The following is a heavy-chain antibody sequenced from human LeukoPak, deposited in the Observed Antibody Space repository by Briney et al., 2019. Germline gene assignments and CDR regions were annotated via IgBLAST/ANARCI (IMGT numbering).Heavy chain of an antibody. J-gene: IGHJ6*03. CDR2: MNPNSGNT. CDR1: GYTFTSYD. V-gene: IGHV1-8*01. D-gene: IGHD6-19*01. Sequence: ASVKVSCKASGYTFTSYDINWVRQATGQGLEWMGWMNPNSGNTGYAQKFQGGVTMTRNTSISTAYMELSSLRSEDTAVYYCARTSYSSGWYWYYYYYMDVWGKGTTVTVSS. CDR3: ARTSYSSGWYWYYYYYMDV.